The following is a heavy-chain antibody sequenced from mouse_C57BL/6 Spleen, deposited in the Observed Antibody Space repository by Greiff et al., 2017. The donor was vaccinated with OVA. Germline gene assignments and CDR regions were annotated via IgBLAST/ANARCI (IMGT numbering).Heavy chain of an antibody. Sequence: VQLQQSGTELVKPGASVKLSCKASGYTFTSYWMHWVKQRPGQGLEWIGNINPSNGGTNYNEKFKSKATLTVDKSSSTAYMQLSSLTSEDSAVYYCAREKVITTVVFDYWGQGTTLTVSS. CDR3: AREKVITTVVFDY. CDR1: GYTFTSYW. J-gene: IGHJ2*01. V-gene: IGHV1-53*01. D-gene: IGHD1-1*01. CDR2: INPSNGGT.